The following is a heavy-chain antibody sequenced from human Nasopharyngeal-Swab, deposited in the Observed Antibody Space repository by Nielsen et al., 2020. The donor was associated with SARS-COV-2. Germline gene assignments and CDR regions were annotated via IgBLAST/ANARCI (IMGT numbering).Heavy chain of an antibody. D-gene: IGHD6-19*01. CDR1: GGYISSGSYY. Sequence: SETLSISCTVSGGYISSGSYYWIWIRQPAGKGLEWIGRIYTSGSTNYNPSLKSRATISVDTYKNQISLNLSSVTAADTAVYYCARAPAQGSGWYYFDYWGQGTLVTVSS. CDR3: ARAPAQGSGWYYFDY. J-gene: IGHJ4*02. CDR2: IYTSGST. V-gene: IGHV4-61*02.